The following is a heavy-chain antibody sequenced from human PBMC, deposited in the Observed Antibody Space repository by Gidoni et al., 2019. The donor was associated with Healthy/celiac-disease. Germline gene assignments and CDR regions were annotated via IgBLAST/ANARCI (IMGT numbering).Heavy chain of an antibody. D-gene: IGHD4-17*01. Sequence: EVQLVESGGVVVEPGGSLRLSCAASGFTFDASTMHRVRKAPGKGLEWVSFISWDGGSTYFAVSVKGRFTISRDNSKNSLYLQMNSLRTEDTALYYCAKDIYANDYGGNSMFDYWGQGTLVTVSS. CDR2: ISWDGGST. V-gene: IGHV3-43*01. CDR3: AKDIYANDYGGNSMFDY. J-gene: IGHJ4*02. CDR1: GFTFDAST.